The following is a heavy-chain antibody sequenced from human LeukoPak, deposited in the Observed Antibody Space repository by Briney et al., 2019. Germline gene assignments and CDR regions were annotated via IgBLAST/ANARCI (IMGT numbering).Heavy chain of an antibody. J-gene: IGHJ4*02. Sequence: ASVKVSCKASGYTFTGYYMHWVRQAPGQGLEWMGGIIPIFGTANYAQKFQGRVTITADESTSTAYMELSSLRSEDTAVYYCAFDYGGNFKRFDYWGQGTLVTVSS. D-gene: IGHD4-23*01. CDR1: GYTFTGYY. CDR2: IIPIFGTA. V-gene: IGHV1-69*13. CDR3: AFDYGGNFKRFDY.